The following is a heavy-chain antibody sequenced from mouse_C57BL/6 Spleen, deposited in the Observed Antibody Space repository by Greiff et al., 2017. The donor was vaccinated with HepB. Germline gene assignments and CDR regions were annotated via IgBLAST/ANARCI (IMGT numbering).Heavy chain of an antibody. Sequence: EVMLVESGGGLVKPGGSLKLSCAASGFTFSDYGMHWVRQAPEKGLEWVAYISSGSSTIYYADTVKGRFTISRDNAKNTLFLQMTSLRSEDTAMYYCARPGYYGDWYFDVWGTGTTVTVSS. CDR2: ISSGSSTI. CDR1: GFTFSDYG. CDR3: ARPGYYGDWYFDV. J-gene: IGHJ1*03. D-gene: IGHD1-1*01. V-gene: IGHV5-17*01.